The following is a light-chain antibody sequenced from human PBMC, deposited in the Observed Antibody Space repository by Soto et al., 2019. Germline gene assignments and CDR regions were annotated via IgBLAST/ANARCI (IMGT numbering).Light chain of an antibody. CDR3: QQYKNYLT. J-gene: IGKJ3*01. CDR1: QSISTW. V-gene: IGKV1-5*01. Sequence: DIQMTQSPSTLSASVGDRVTITCRASQSISTWLAWYQQKPGKAPKVLIYDASSLESGVPSRLSGSGSGTEFTLTISSLQPDDFATYYCQQYKNYLTFGPGTKVDIK. CDR2: DAS.